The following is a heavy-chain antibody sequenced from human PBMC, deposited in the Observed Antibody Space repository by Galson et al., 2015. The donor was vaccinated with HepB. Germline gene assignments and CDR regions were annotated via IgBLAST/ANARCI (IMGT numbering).Heavy chain of an antibody. CDR1: GFTFGAYT. CDR2: ISYDGNNK. J-gene: IGHJ4*02. Sequence: SLRLSCAASGFTFGAYTMHWVRQAPGKGLEWVALISYDGNNKWYADSVKGRFTISRDNSKNTLYLQMNSLRTEDTAVYSCAKEGLKLKRPLDYWGQGTLLTVSS. V-gene: IGHV3-30-3*02. CDR3: AKEGLKLKRPLDY. D-gene: IGHD1-1*01.